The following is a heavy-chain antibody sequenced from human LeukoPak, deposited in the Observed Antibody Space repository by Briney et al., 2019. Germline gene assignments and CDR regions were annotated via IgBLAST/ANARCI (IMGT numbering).Heavy chain of an antibody. CDR1: GFTFSSYG. CDR3: AKVLLYADDDYGVPDYFDY. V-gene: IGHV3-30*18. D-gene: IGHD4-17*01. J-gene: IGHJ4*02. CDR2: ISYDGSNK. Sequence: GGSLRLSCAASGFTFSSYGMHWVRQAPGKGLEWVAVISYDGSNKYYADSVKGRFTISRDNSKNTLYLQMNSLRAEDTAVYYCAKVLLYADDDYGVPDYFDYWGQGTLVTVSS.